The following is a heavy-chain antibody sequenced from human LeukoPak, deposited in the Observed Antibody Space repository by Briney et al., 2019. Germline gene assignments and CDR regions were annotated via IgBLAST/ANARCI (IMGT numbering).Heavy chain of an antibody. D-gene: IGHD2-15*01. J-gene: IGHJ4*02. Sequence: SETLSLTCTASGGSISSYYWSWIRQPAGKGLEWIWRIYTSGSTNYNPSLKSRVTMSVDTSKNQFSLKLSSVTAADTAVYYCASQYCSGGSCYPLFDYWGQGTLVTVSS. V-gene: IGHV4-4*07. CDR2: IYTSGST. CDR3: ASQYCSGGSCYPLFDY. CDR1: GGSISSYY.